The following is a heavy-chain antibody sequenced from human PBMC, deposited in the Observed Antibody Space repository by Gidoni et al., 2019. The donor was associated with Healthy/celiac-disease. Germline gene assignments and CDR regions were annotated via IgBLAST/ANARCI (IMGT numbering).Heavy chain of an antibody. V-gene: IGHV1-2*02. CDR3: ARANYYDSSGYYYGADY. CDR2: INPNSGGT. J-gene: IGHJ4*02. Sequence: QVQLVQSGAEVKKPGASVKVSCKASGYTFTGYYMHWVRQAPGQGLEWMGWINPNSGGTNYAQKFQGRVTMTRDTSISTAYMELSRLRSDDTAVYYCARANYYDSSGYYYGADYWGQGTLVTVSS. D-gene: IGHD3-22*01. CDR1: GYTFTGYY.